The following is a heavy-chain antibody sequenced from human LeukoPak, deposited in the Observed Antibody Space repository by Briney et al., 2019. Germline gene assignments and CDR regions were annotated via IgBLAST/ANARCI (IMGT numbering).Heavy chain of an antibody. J-gene: IGHJ6*03. CDR3: ARGPTPNTYYDFWSGYYYYHYYYMDV. CDR1: GFTFSSHG. Sequence: PGGSLRLSCAASGFTFSSHGMHWVRQAPGKGLEWVGRTRNKANSDTTEYVASVKGRFTISRDDSKNSLYLQMNSLKTEDTAVYYCARGPTPNTYYDFWSGYYYYHYYYMDVWGKGTTVTVSS. D-gene: IGHD3-3*01. V-gene: IGHV3-72*01. CDR2: TRNKANSDTT.